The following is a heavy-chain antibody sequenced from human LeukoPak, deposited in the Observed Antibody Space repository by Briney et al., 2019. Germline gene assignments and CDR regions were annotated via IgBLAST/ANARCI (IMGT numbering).Heavy chain of an antibody. J-gene: IGHJ4*02. CDR1: GITFRSFA. D-gene: IGHD4-17*01. CDR3: ARVIGSYGDSAY. V-gene: IGHV3-23*01. CDR2: ISDTT. Sequence: GGSLRLSCAASGITFRSFALSWVRQAPGKGLEWVSTISDTTYYADTVRGRFTISRDDSKNTLYLQMNSLRAEDTAVYYCARVIGSYGDSAYWGQGTLVTVSS.